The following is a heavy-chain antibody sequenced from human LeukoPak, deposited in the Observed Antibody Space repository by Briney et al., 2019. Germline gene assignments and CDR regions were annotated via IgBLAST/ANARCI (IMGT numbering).Heavy chain of an antibody. CDR2: IYYSGST. J-gene: IGHJ4*02. Sequence: SSETLSLTCTVSGGSISSYYWSWIRQPPGKGLEWIGYIYYSGSTNYNPSLKSRVTISVDTSKNQFSLKLSSVTAADTAVYHCARQTLPYGHFDYWGQGTLVTVSS. CDR1: GGSISSYY. CDR3: ARQTLPYGHFDY. V-gene: IGHV4-59*08. D-gene: IGHD3-16*01.